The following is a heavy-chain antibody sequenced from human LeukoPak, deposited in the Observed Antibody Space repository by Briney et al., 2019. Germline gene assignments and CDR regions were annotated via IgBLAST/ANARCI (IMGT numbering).Heavy chain of an antibody. V-gene: IGHV3-23*01. CDR1: GFIFSSYS. CDR2: ISSGSGTT. D-gene: IGHD2-15*01. CDR3: AKSGRVCSGGTCYQEYFDY. J-gene: IGHJ4*02. Sequence: GGSLRLSCAASGFIFSSYSMNWVRQTPGKGLEWISYISSGSGTTYYGDSVKGRFTISRDNFKNTLYLQMNSLRAEDTAVHYCAKSGRVCSGGTCYQEYFDYWGQGTLVTVSS.